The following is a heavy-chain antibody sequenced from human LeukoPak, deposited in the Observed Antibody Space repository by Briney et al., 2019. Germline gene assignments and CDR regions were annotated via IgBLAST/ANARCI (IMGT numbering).Heavy chain of an antibody. CDR3: ARSQGGPGRDFDY. CDR1: GFTFSSYS. CDR2: ISSSSSYI. J-gene: IGHJ4*02. V-gene: IGHV3-21*01. Sequence: GGSLRLSCAASGFTFSSYSMNWDRQAPGKGLEWVSSISSSSSYIYYADSVKGRFTISRDNAKNSLYLQMNSLRAEDTAVYYCARSQGGPGRDFDYWGQGTLVTVSS. D-gene: IGHD2-15*01.